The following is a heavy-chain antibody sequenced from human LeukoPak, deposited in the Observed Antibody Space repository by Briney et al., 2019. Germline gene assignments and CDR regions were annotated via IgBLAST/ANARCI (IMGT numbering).Heavy chain of an antibody. Sequence: SQTLSLTCTVSGGSISSGDYYWSWIRQPPGKGLEWIGYIYYSGSTYYNPSLKSRVTIPVDTSKNQFSLKLSSVTAADTAVYYCQGFGGYSSSWYYFDYWGQGTLVTVSS. D-gene: IGHD6-13*01. CDR2: IYYSGST. CDR3: QGFGGYSSSWYYFDY. CDR1: GGSISSGDYY. V-gene: IGHV4-30-4*01. J-gene: IGHJ4*02.